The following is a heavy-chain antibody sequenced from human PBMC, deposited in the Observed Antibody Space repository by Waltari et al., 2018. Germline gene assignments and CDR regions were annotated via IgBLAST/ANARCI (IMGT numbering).Heavy chain of an antibody. CDR3: AKRWAIYYFEY. CDR2: ITEGDYT. J-gene: IGHJ4*02. D-gene: IGHD3-9*01. Sequence: EVQLVASGGGLVQPGGSLRLSCAASGFTFKNFAMSWVRQGPGEGGEWVSTITEGDYTFYADSGKGRIATARDKYKNTLSLQINSLRAEDTAVYYCAKRWAIYYFEYWGQGNLVTVSS. CDR1: GFTFKNFA. V-gene: IGHV3-23*04.